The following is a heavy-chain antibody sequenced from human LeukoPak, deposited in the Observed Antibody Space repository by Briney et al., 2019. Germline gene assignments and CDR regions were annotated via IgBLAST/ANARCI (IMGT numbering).Heavy chain of an antibody. D-gene: IGHD4-11*01. V-gene: IGHV4-61*02. CDR1: GGSISSGSYY. Sequence: SETLSLTCTVSGGSISSGSYYWSWIRQPAGKGLEWIGRIYTSGSTNYNPSLKSRVTISVDTSKNQFSLKLSSVTAADTAAYYCARDSTDYSNGEYYFDYWGQGTLVTVSS. CDR3: ARDSTDYSNGEYYFDY. J-gene: IGHJ4*02. CDR2: IYTSGST.